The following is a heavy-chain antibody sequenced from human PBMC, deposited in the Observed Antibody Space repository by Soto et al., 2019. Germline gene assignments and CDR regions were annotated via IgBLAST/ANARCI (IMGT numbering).Heavy chain of an antibody. CDR2: IYYSGST. D-gene: IGHD2-2*01. V-gene: IGHV4-59*12. CDR1: GGSISSYY. CDR3: ARGNLIVVVPAAQEYYFDY. Sequence: SETLSLTCTVSGGSISSYYWSWIRQPPGKGLEWIGYIYYSGSTNYNPSLKSRVTISVDTSKNQFSLKLSSVTAADTAVYYCARGNLIVVVPAAQEYYFDYWGQGTLVTVSS. J-gene: IGHJ4*02.